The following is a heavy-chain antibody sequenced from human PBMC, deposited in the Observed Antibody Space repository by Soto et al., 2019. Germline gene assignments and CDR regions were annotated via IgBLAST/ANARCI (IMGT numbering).Heavy chain of an antibody. V-gene: IGHV1-46*01. CDR3: ARVAHQSLDY. CDR2: INPSDGGT. J-gene: IGHJ4*02. D-gene: IGHD5-12*01. CDR1: GYTFTNYH. Sequence: ASVKVSGKTSGYTFTNYHIHWVRQAPGQGLEWLGIINPSDGGTGYAQKFQGRVTMTRDTSTSTVYMDMSSLRSEDTAVYYCARVAHQSLDYWGLGTLVTSPQ.